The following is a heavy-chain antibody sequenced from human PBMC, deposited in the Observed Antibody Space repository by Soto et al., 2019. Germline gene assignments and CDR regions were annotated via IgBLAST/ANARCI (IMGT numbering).Heavy chain of an antibody. J-gene: IGHJ4*02. V-gene: IGHV3-21*01. CDR2: ISSSSSYI. D-gene: IGHD3-3*01. CDR1: GFTFSSYS. Sequence: AGGSLRLSCAASGFTFSSYSMNWVRQAPGKGLEWVSSISSSSSYIYYADSVKGRFTISRDNAKNSLYLQMNSLRAEDTAVYYCARDVHIYDFWSGPKNYFDYWGQGTLVTVSS. CDR3: ARDVHIYDFWSGPKNYFDY.